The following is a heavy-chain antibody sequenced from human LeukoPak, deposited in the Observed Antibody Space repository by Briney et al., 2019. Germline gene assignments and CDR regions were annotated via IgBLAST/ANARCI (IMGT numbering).Heavy chain of an antibody. CDR2: INHSGST. CDR3: AREILTSYYNVDNWFDP. V-gene: IGHV4-34*01. J-gene: IGHJ5*02. D-gene: IGHD3-9*01. CDR1: GGSFSGYY. Sequence: ETLSLTCAVYGGSFSGYYWSWIRQPPGKGLEWIGEINHSGSTKHNPSLKSRVTISVDTSKNQFSLKLSSVTAADTAVYYCAREILTSYYNVDNWFDPWGQGTLVTVSS.